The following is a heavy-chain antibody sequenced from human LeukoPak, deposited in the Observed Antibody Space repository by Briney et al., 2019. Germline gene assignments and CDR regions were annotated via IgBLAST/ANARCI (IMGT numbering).Heavy chain of an antibody. CDR1: GGSISSYY. CDR2: IYYSGST. V-gene: IGHV4-59*01. D-gene: IGHD3-3*01. Sequence: SETLSLTCTVSGGSISSYYWSWIRQPPGKGLEWIGYIYYSGSTNYNPSLKSRVTISVDTSKNQFSLKLSSVTAADTAVYYCARTYDFWSGVAYNWFDPWGQGTLVTVSS. J-gene: IGHJ5*02. CDR3: ARTYDFWSGVAYNWFDP.